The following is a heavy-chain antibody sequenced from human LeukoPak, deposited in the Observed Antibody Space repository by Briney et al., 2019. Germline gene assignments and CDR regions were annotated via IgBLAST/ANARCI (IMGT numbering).Heavy chain of an antibody. CDR2: IYYSGST. Sequence: PSETLSLTSTVSGGSISSYYWSWIRQPPGKGLEWIGYIYYSGSTNYNPSLKSRVTISVDTSKNQFSLKLSSVTAADTAVYYCAREGGYSGSYFDYWGQGTLVTVSS. J-gene: IGHJ4*02. D-gene: IGHD1-26*01. CDR1: GGSISSYY. V-gene: IGHV4-59*01. CDR3: AREGGYSGSYFDY.